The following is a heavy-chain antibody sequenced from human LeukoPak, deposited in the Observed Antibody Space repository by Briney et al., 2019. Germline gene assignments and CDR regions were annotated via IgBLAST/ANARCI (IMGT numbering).Heavy chain of an antibody. CDR1: GFSFNTYT. J-gene: IGHJ5*02. V-gene: IGHV3-64*04. D-gene: IGHD6-19*01. CDR3: AKDMFRVAGLHYNWFDP. Sequence: GGSLRLSCAASGFSFNTYTMRWVRQAPGKGLEYVSGIASNGGTKYYADSVKGRFTISRDNAKNSLYLQMNSLRAEDTALYYCAKDMFRVAGLHYNWFDPWGQGTLVTVSS. CDR2: IASNGGTK.